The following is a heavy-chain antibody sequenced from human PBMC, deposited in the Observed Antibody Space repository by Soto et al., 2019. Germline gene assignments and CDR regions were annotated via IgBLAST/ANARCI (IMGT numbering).Heavy chain of an antibody. CDR1: GFTFSDYF. J-gene: IGHJ4*02. CDR3: ARFRDGYNRDY. Sequence: PGGSVRLCYPASGFTFSDYFMIWIRHAPGEGLDXVSFISGPTANVTYGDSVEGGFSISRENAKNSLYLQMNSLRAEDTAVYYCARFRDGYNRDYWGQGTLVTVSS. CDR2: ISGPTANV. V-gene: IGHV3-11*06. D-gene: IGHD5-12*01.